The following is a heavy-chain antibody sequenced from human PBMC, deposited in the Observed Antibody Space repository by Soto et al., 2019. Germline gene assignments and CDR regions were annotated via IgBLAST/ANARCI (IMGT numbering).Heavy chain of an antibody. V-gene: IGHV4-59*01. Sequence: PSETLSLTCTVSGGSISSYYWSWIRQPPGKGLEWIGYIYYSGSTNYNPSLKSRVTISVDTSKNQFSLKLSSVTAADTAVYYCARVNVLRYFDWLSIPPATFDYWGQGTLVTVSS. CDR1: GGSISSYY. J-gene: IGHJ4*02. CDR3: ARVNVLRYFDWLSIPPATFDY. CDR2: IYYSGST. D-gene: IGHD3-9*01.